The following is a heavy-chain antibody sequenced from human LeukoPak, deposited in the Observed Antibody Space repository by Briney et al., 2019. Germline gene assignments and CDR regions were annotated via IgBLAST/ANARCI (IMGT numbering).Heavy chain of an antibody. J-gene: IGHJ4*02. V-gene: IGHV4-34*01. D-gene: IGHD1-26*01. CDR1: GGPFRGSH. Sequence: PSEALSLTCAVYGGPFRGSHWRWIRRPPGKGVEWIGEMYHCGSTNYNPPLKSRVTISVDTSKSQFSLKLSSETTADKAVYYCARRLSGSCYWGQGTLVTVSS. CDR3: ARRLSGSCY. CDR2: MYHCGST.